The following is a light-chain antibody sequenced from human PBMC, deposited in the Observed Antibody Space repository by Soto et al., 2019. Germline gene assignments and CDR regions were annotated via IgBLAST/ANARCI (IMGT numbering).Light chain of an antibody. CDR2: GAS. CDR3: QQYYGRPRT. J-gene: IGKJ1*01. Sequence: ESVLTESLATLSASPWERANLFCRASQSVRSSLAWYQQKAGQAPRLLIHGASTRAPGIPARFSGSGSGTQFILTINSLQPEDFAIYYCQQYYGRPRTFGQGTKVDIK. CDR1: QSVRSS. V-gene: IGKV3-15*01.